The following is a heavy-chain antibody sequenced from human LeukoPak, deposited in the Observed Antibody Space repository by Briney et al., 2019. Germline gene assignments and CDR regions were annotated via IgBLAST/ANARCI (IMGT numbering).Heavy chain of an antibody. V-gene: IGHV3-30*18. CDR3: AKVNNYDDY. Sequence: GGSLGLSCAASGFTFNIFGIHWVRQAPGKGLEWVAAISPDGNKEYYTESVKGRFTVSRDNSKNMIYLQMNSLRGEDSAVYYCAKVNNYDDYWGQGTLVTVSS. D-gene: IGHD1/OR15-1a*01. CDR1: GFTFNIFG. J-gene: IGHJ4*02. CDR2: ISPDGNKE.